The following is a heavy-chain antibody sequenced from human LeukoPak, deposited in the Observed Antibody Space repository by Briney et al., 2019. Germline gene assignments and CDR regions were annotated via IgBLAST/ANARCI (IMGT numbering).Heavy chain of an antibody. CDR1: GGSISGSSYY. CDR2: IYYSGST. D-gene: IGHD3-10*01. V-gene: IGHV4-39*01. Sequence: SETLSLTCTVSGGSISGSSYYWGWIRQPPGKGLEWIGSIYYSGSTYYNPSLKSRVTISVDTSKNQFSLKLSSVTAADTAVYYCARRVVRGVITTQPTDYWGQGTLVTVSS. CDR3: ARRVVRGVITTQPTDY. J-gene: IGHJ4*02.